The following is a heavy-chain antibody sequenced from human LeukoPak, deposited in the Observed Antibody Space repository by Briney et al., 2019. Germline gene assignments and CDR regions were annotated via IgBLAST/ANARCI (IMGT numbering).Heavy chain of an antibody. V-gene: IGHV4-59*01. CDR3: ARAVVGYRPYYYYYMDV. CDR2: IYYSGST. J-gene: IGHJ6*03. CDR1: GGSISSYY. Sequence: SETLSLTCTVSGGSISSYYWSWIRQPPGKGLEWIGHIYYSGSTNYNPSLKSRVTISVDTSKNQFSLKLSSVTAADTAVYYCARAVVGYRPYYYYYMDVWGKGTTVTVSS. D-gene: IGHD5-12*01.